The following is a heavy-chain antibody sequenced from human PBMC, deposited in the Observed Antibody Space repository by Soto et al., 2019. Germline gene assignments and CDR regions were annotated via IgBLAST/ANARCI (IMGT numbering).Heavy chain of an antibody. CDR2: FDPEDGET. J-gene: IGHJ5*02. CDR1: GSTLRELS. CDR3: ATDASEGWFDP. Sequence: ASGKVSCKVSGSTLRELSMHLLRQAPGKGLEWMGGFDPEDGETIYAQKFQGRVTMTEDTSTDTAYMELSSLRSEDTAVYYCATDASEGWFDPWGQGTLVIVSS. V-gene: IGHV1-24*01.